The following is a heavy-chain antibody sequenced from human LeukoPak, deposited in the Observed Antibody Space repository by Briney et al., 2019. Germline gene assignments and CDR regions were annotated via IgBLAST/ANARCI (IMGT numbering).Heavy chain of an antibody. CDR1: GDSVSSNTGI. D-gene: IGHD3-3*01. CDR3: ARGVRFLEWLLYDRNWFDP. J-gene: IGHJ5*02. Sequence: SRTLSLTCAISGDSVSSNTGIWNWVRQSPSRGLEWLGRTYYSSKWFIDYALSVKGRMTINPDTSKNQFSLQLNSVTPEDTAVYYCARGVRFLEWLLYDRNWFDPWGQGTLVTVSS. V-gene: IGHV6-1*01. CDR2: TYYSSKWFI.